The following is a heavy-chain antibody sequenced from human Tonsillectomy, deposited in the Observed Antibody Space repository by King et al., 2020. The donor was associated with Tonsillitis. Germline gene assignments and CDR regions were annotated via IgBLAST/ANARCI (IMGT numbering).Heavy chain of an antibody. D-gene: IGHD5-12*01. V-gene: IGHV3-72*01. J-gene: IGHJ4*02. CDR2: SRNKANSYTT. Sequence: VQLVESGGGFVQPGGSLRLSCATSGFTFSDHYIDWVRQAPGKGLEWVGRSRNKANSYTTEYAASVKGRFTISRDDSKSSLYLQMDSLKTEDTAVYFCVSGSTSPFFNYWGQGTLVTVSS. CDR1: GFTFSDHY. CDR3: VSGSTSPFFNY.